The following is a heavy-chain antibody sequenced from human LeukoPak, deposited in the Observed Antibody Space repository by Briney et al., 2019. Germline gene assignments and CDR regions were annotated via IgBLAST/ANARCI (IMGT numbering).Heavy chain of an antibody. D-gene: IGHD5-12*01. CDR2: LIGSSGST. Sequence: GGSLRLSCAASGLTSTNYAMNWVRQAPGKGLEWVSVLIGSSGSTDYAASVKGRFTISRDKSKNTLFLQMNSLRAEDTAIYYCAKGAYDYIEIGYVDSCGEGTLFTVSS. CDR1: GLTSTNYA. V-gene: IGHV3-23*01. J-gene: IGHJ4*02. CDR3: AKGAYDYIEIGYVDS.